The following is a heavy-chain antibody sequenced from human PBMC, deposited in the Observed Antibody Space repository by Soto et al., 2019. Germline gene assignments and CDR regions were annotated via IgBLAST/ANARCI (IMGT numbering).Heavy chain of an antibody. V-gene: IGHV1-69*01. CDR1: GGTFSSYA. J-gene: IGHJ6*02. Sequence: QVQLVQSGAEVKKPGSSVKVSCKASGGTFSSYAISWVRQAPGQELEWMGGIIPIFGTTNYAQKFQGRVTITADESTSTAYMELSSLRSEDTAVYYCARMDNIWFGELLSHGMDVWGQGTTVTVSS. D-gene: IGHD3-10*01. CDR2: IIPIFGTT. CDR3: ARMDNIWFGELLSHGMDV.